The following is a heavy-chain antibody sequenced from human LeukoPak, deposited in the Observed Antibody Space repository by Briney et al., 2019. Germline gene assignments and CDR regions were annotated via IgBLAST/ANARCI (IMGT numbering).Heavy chain of an antibody. CDR3: AATEDSSSWYWYFDL. CDR2: IYHSGST. Sequence: SETLSLTCTVSGGSISSYYWTWIRQPPGKGLEWIGYIYHSGSTNYNPSLKSRVTISVDTSKNQFSPKLSSVPAADTAVYYCAATEDSSSWYWYFDLWGRGTLVTVSS. J-gene: IGHJ2*01. D-gene: IGHD6-13*01. V-gene: IGHV4-59*01. CDR1: GGSISSYY.